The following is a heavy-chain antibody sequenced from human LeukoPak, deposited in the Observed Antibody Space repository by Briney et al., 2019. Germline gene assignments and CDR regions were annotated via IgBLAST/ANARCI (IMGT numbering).Heavy chain of an antibody. CDR3: ARPSRYYYGSGSYLTKYYFDY. V-gene: IGHV4-38-2*01. Sequence: SETLSLTCAVSSYSISSGYYWGWIRQPPGKGLEWIGSIYHSGSTYYNPSLKSRVTISVDTSKNQFSLKLSSVTAADTAVYYCARPSRYYYGSGSYLTKYYFDYWGQGTLVTVSS. CDR2: IYHSGST. D-gene: IGHD3-10*01. CDR1: SYSISSGYY. J-gene: IGHJ4*02.